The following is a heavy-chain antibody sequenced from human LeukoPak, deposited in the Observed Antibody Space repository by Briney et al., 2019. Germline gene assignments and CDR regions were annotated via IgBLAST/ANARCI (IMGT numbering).Heavy chain of an antibody. Sequence: GGSLRLSCAASGFTFDDYVMSWVRQAPGKGLGLVPSVNWSGGSTAYADSVKGRFTISRDNAKNSLYLQMNSLRAEDTALYYCTRGSGSYPDYWGQGTLVTVSS. D-gene: IGHD1-26*01. CDR3: TRGSGSYPDY. J-gene: IGHJ4*02. CDR1: GFTFDDYV. CDR2: VNWSGGST. V-gene: IGHV3-20*04.